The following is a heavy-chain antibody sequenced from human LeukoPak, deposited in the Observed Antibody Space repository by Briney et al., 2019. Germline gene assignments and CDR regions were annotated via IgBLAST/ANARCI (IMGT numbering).Heavy chain of an antibody. CDR3: ARGGACGS. CDR1: GFTFSSYA. D-gene: IGHD1-26*01. V-gene: IGHV3-23*01. Sequence: GGSLRLSCAASGFTFSSYAMSWVRQAPGKGLEWVSTISGSGGSTYHADSVKGRFTISRDNSKNSLYLQMNSLRAEDTALYYCARGGACGSWGQGTLVTVSS. J-gene: IGHJ5*02. CDR2: ISGSGGST.